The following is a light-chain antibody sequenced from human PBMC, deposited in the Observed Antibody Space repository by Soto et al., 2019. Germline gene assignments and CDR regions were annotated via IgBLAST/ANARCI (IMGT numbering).Light chain of an antibody. CDR2: EVS. CDR3: TSPTPGSLYV. J-gene: IGLJ1*01. Sequence: QSALTQPASVSGSPGQSITISCTGTNSDIGAYNYVSWYQHHPGKAPRLMIFEVSNRPSAVASRFSGSKSGNTASLTISGLQADDEADYFCTSPTPGSLYVFGTGTKVTVL. CDR1: NSDIGAYNY. V-gene: IGLV2-14*01.